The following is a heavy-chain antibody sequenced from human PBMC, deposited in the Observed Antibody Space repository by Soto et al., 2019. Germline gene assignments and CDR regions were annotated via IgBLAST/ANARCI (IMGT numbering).Heavy chain of an antibody. CDR3: ARGGNIPLAKAFLEL. V-gene: IGHV4-59*01. CDR1: GDSLNSYY. CDR2: IYYTGTT. Sequence: PSETLSLTCSVSGDSLNSYYWSWIRQSPGKGLEWIGYIYYTGTTSYNPSLKSRVSISVETSKNQFSLKLNSVTAADTAVYYCARGGNIPLAKAFLELWGQGTLVTVSS. J-gene: IGHJ4*02. D-gene: IGHD3-16*01.